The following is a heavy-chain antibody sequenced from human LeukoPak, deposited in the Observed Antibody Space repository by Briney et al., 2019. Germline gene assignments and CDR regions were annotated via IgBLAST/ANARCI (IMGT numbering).Heavy chain of an antibody. Sequence: ASVKVSCKASGGTFSSYAISWVRQAPGQGLEWMGGIIPIFGTANYAQKFQGRVTITADESTSTAYMELSSLRSEDTAVYYCARAGWCSGGNCYPGAFDFWGQGTMVTVSS. CDR3: ARAGWCSGGNCYPGAFDF. D-gene: IGHD2-15*01. V-gene: IGHV1-69*13. CDR2: IIPIFGTA. J-gene: IGHJ3*01. CDR1: GGTFSSYA.